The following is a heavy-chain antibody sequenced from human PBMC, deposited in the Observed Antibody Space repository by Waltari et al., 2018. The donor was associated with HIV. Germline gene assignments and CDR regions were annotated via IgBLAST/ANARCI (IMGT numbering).Heavy chain of an antibody. CDR2: IIPISRTT. J-gene: IGHJ6*02. D-gene: IGHD1-1*01. V-gene: IGHV1-69*01. CDR1: GGTSNSYG. CDR3: ARDDPATFYYYGTDV. Sequence: QVQLVQSGADVKKPGSSVKVSCKASGGTSNSYGLTWVRQAPGQGLEWLGEIIPISRTTEYAQKFQGRVTITADESTSTAYMELISLTSEDTAVYYCARDDPATFYYYGTDVWGQGTTVTVSS.